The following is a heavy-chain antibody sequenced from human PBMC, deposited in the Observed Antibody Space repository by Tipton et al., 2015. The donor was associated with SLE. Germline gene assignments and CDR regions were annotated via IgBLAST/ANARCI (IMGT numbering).Heavy chain of an antibody. Sequence: GSLRLSCAASGFTFDDYTMHWVRQAPGKGLEWVATIGANGGSTFYGDSVKGRFTISRNNKKSSLLLQMKSLTKEGSAYYFCARESTGFYVDSGQNSYCFAYWGQGTLVTV. J-gene: IGHJ4*02. V-gene: IGHV3-43*01. D-gene: IGHD1-26*01. CDR1: GFTFDDYT. CDR3: ARESTGFYVDSGQNSYCFAY. CDR2: IGANGGST.